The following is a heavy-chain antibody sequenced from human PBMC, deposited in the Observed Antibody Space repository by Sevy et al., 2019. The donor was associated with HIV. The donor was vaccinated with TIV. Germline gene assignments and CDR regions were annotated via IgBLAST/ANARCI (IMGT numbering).Heavy chain of an antibody. J-gene: IGHJ4*02. V-gene: IGHV1-69*13. CDR1: GGIFRSNA. Sequence: ASVKVSCKTSGGIFRSNAISWVRQAPGQGLEWMGGIIAVFGTTNYAQKFQGRVTVTADESRGTAYMELSSLRSEDTAVFYCAGDKYYYISGSFDYWGQGTPVTVSS. CDR2: IIAVFGTT. D-gene: IGHD3-10*01. CDR3: AGDKYYYISGSFDY.